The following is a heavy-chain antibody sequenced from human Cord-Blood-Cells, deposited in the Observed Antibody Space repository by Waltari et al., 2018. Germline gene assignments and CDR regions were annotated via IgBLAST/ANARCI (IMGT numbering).Heavy chain of an antibody. V-gene: IGHV4-34*01. CDR3: ARGGDIVVVPAAIAYFQH. CDR1: GGSFSGYY. Sequence: QVQLQQWGAGLLKPSETLSLTCAVYGGSFSGYYWSWIRQPPGKGLEWIGEINHSGSTNYNPSLKCRVTISVDTSKNQFSLKLSSVTAADTAVYYCARGGDIVVVPAAIAYFQHWGQGTLVTVSS. D-gene: IGHD2-2*02. J-gene: IGHJ1*01. CDR2: INHSGST.